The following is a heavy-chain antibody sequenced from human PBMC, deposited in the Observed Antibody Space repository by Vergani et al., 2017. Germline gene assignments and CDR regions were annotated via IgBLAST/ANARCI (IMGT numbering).Heavy chain of an antibody. CDR2: IHYSENT. D-gene: IGHD6-13*01. Sequence: QVQLQESGPGLVKPPGTLSLTCSVSFDSIRNLYCNWIRQPPGKGLEWIGSIHYSENTNYNPSLKTRVTISVDTSKNQFSLTLTSVTAADTAVYYCARERAAGSASLGYWGQGTLVTVSS. CDR3: ARERAAGSASLGY. J-gene: IGHJ4*02. V-gene: IGHV4-59*11. CDR1: FDSIRNLY.